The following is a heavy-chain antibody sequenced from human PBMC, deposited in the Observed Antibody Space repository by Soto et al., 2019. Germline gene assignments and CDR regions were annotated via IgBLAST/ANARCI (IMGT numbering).Heavy chain of an antibody. CDR1: GFTFSSYS. CDR3: AKDQRHSSSSGMYYYYGMDV. Sequence: EVQLVESGGGLVKPGGSLRLSCAASGFTFSSYSMNWVRQAPGKGLEWVSSISSSSSYIYYADSVKGRFTISRDNAKNSLYLQMNSLRAEDTAVYYCAKDQRHSSSSGMYYYYGMDVWGQGTTVTVSS. J-gene: IGHJ6*02. CDR2: ISSSSSYI. V-gene: IGHV3-21*01. D-gene: IGHD6-6*01.